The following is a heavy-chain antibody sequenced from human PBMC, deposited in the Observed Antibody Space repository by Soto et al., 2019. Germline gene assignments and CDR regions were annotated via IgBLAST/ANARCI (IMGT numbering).Heavy chain of an antibody. D-gene: IGHD3-3*01. V-gene: IGHV3-23*01. Sequence: PGGSLRLSCAASGFTFSSYAMSWVRQAPGKGLEWVSAISGSGGGTYYADSVKGRFTISRDNSKNTLYLQMNSLRAEDTAVYYALYDFWSGYYGNWFDPWGQGTLVTVSS. CDR1: GFTFSSYA. CDR2: ISGSGGGT. CDR3: LYDFWSGYYGNWFDP. J-gene: IGHJ5*02.